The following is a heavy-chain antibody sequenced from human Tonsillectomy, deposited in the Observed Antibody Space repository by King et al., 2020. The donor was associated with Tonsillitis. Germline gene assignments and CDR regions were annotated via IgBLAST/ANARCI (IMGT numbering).Heavy chain of an antibody. CDR1: GFTFSDSY. CDR3: ARGGGEFYWLSY. D-gene: IGHD3-9*01. J-gene: IGHJ4*02. V-gene: IGHV3-11*06. CDR2: ISRSGRNT. Sequence: VQLVESGGGLVKPGGSLRLSCVASGFTFSDSYMSWMRQAPGQGLEWVSYISRSGRNTNYADSVKGRFTISRDNAENSLYLQLTSLRAEDTAVYYCARGGGEFYWLSYWGPGTLVTVSS.